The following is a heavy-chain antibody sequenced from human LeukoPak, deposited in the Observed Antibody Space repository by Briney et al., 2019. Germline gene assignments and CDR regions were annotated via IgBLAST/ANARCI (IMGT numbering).Heavy chain of an antibody. V-gene: IGHV4-39*02. CDR3: ARGRPYSGGYHLDY. CDR1: GDSTSSDRYY. CDR2: IYYSGST. J-gene: IGHJ4*02. D-gene: IGHD1-26*01. Sequence: KPSETLSLTCTVSGDSTSSDRYYGGWVCQPPGKGLEWIGNIYYSGSTYYNPSLKSRVTMSVDTSKNQFFLKLNSVTAADTAVYYCARGRPYSGGYHLDYWRQRTLLTVSA.